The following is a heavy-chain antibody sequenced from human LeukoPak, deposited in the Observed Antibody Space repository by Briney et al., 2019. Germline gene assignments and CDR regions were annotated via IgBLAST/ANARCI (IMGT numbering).Heavy chain of an antibody. D-gene: IGHD5-18*01. Sequence: SETLSLTCTVSGGSISSGSYYWSWIWQPAGKGLEWIGRIYTSGSTNYNPSLKSRVTISVDTSKNQFSLKLSSVTAADTAVYYCARDNPSGYTYGYEHYFYYIDVWGKGTTVTVSS. V-gene: IGHV4-61*02. CDR2: IYTSGST. CDR1: GGSISSGSYY. CDR3: ARDNPSGYTYGYEHYFYYIDV. J-gene: IGHJ6*03.